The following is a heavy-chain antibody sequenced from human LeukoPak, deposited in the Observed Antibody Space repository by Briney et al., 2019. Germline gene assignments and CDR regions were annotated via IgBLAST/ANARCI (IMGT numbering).Heavy chain of an antibody. Sequence: SETLSLTCTVSGGSISGSAYYWGWIRQPPGKGLEWIGNIFRSGNTQYSPSLKSRVTISVDTSKNQFSLKLSSVTAADTAVYYCARGVDYWGQGALVTVSS. J-gene: IGHJ4*02. V-gene: IGHV4-39*07. CDR2: IFRSGNT. CDR1: GGSISGSAYY. CDR3: ARGVDY.